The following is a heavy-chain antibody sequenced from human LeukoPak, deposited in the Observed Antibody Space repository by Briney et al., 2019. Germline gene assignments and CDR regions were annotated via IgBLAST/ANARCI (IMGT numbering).Heavy chain of an antibody. CDR2: IYYSGST. V-gene: IGHV4-59*01. CDR1: GGSISSYY. CDR3: ARDRGARGIAALIIDY. Sequence: SETLSLTCTVSGGSISSYYWSWIRQPPGKGLEWIGYIYYSGSTNYNPSLKSRVTISVDTSKNQFSLKLSSVTAADTAVYYCARDRGARGIAALIIDYWGQGTLVTVSS. D-gene: IGHD6-6*01. J-gene: IGHJ4*02.